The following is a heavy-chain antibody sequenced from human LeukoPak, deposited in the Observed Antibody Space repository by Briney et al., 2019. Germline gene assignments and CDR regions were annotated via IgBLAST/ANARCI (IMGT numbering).Heavy chain of an antibody. D-gene: IGHD6-6*01. CDR1: GYTFTSYA. CDR3: ARPKYSSSYFDY. CDR2: INAGNGNT. Sequence: APVKVSCKASGYTFTSYAMHWVRQAPGQRLEWMGWINAGNGNTKYSQKFQGRVTMTRDTSISTAYMELSRLRSDDTAVYYCARPKYSSSYFDYWGQGTLVTVSS. J-gene: IGHJ4*02. V-gene: IGHV1-3*01.